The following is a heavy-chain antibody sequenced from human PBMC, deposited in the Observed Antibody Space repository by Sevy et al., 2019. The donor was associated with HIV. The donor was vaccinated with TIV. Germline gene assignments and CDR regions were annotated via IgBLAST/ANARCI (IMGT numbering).Heavy chain of an antibody. D-gene: IGHD2-15*01. Sequence: GGSLRLSCSVSGFSLNTYSFHWVRQAPGMGLEWVSVISSDGVNKYYAYSVRGRFTISRDNSKSTLYLQMNNLRAGDTGVYYCARGGILVEGDDRTTPFDFWGQGALVTVSS. CDR3: ARGGILVEGDDRTTPFDF. CDR2: ISSDGVNK. CDR1: GFSLNTYS. J-gene: IGHJ4*02. V-gene: IGHV3-30-3*01.